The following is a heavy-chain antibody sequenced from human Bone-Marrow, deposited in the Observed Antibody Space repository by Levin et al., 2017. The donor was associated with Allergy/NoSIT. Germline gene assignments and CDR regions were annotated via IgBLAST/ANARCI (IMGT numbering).Heavy chain of an antibody. J-gene: IGHJ4*02. CDR1: GGTFSTYG. V-gene: IGHV1-69*13. CDR3: ARGTSLRFFDS. CDR2: ILPVFGKT. D-gene: IGHD2-21*02. Sequence: SVKVSCHASGGTFSTYGFYWVRQAPGQGLEWMGGILPVFGKTHDSQRFQGRVTMTADESTTTVYMELSGLTSDDTAIYYCARGTSLRFFDSWGQGTLVTVSS.